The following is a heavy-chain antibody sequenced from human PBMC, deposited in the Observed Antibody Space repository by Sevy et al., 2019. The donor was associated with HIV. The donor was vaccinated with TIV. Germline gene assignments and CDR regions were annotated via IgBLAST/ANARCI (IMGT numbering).Heavy chain of an antibody. V-gene: IGHV3-49*03. D-gene: IGHD2-15*01. CDR1: GFTFGDYA. CDR2: IRRKAYGGTT. Sequence: GGSLRLSCTASGFTFGDYAMSWFRQAPGKGLEWVGFIRRKAYGGTTEYAASVKGRFTISRDDSKSIVYLQMNSLKTEDTAVYYCTRAYCSGGSCYGWFDPWGQGTLVTVSS. CDR3: TRAYCSGGSCYGWFDP. J-gene: IGHJ5*02.